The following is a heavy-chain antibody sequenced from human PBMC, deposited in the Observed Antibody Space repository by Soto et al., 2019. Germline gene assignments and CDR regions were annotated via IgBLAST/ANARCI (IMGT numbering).Heavy chain of an antibody. J-gene: IGHJ4*02. CDR1: AGSISSCGYY. CDR3: ARDLRSGTPGYFDY. Sequence: QVQLQESDPGLVKPSQTLSLTCTVSAGSISSCGYYCIWIRKHPGKRLEWIGYIYYSGSTYYNPSLKRRVTISVDTSKNQFSLKLSSVTAADTAVYYCARDLRSGTPGYFDYWGQGTLVTVSS. V-gene: IGHV4-31*03. CDR2: IYYSGST. D-gene: IGHD2-2*01.